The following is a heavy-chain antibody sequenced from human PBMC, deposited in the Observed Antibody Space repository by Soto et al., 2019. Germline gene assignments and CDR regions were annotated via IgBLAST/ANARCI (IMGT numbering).Heavy chain of an antibody. V-gene: IGHV3-33*01. CDR1: GFTFSSYG. Sequence: GGSLRLSCAASGFTFSSYGMHWVRQAPGKGLEWVAVIWYDGSNKYYADSVKGRFTISRDNSKNTLYLQMNSLRAEDTAVYYCARDVLEYCSGGSCYFGDYWGQGTLVTVSS. CDR3: ARDVLEYCSGGSCYFGDY. CDR2: IWYDGSNK. D-gene: IGHD2-15*01. J-gene: IGHJ4*02.